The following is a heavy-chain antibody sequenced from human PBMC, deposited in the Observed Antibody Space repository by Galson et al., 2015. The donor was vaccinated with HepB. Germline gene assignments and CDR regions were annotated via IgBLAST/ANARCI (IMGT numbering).Heavy chain of an antibody. J-gene: IGHJ5*02. CDR1: GFILSYYS. V-gene: IGHV3-48*02. CDR2: ISSRSTTI. Sequence: SLRLSCAASGFILSYYSMNWVRQAPGKGLEWISYISSRSTTIYYADSVKGRFTISRDNAKNSLFLLMSNLRDEDTAVYYCARGIYWGPGKCFVINCFDPWGQGTLVTVSS. CDR3: ARGIYWGPGKCFVINCFDP. D-gene: IGHD5-12*01.